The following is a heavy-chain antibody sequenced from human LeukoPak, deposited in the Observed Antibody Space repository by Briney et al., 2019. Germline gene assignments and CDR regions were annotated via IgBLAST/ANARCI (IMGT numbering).Heavy chain of an antibody. J-gene: IGHJ6*02. CDR2: INHSGST. CDR1: GGSFSGYY. V-gene: IGHV4-34*01. Sequence: SETLSLTCAVYGGSFSGYYWSWIRQPPGKGLEWIGEINHSGSTNYNPSLKSRVTISVDTSKNQFSLKLSSVTAADTAVYYCARGRDYYDSSGYYCYYGMDVWGQGTTVTVSS. D-gene: IGHD3-22*01. CDR3: ARGRDYYDSSGYYCYYGMDV.